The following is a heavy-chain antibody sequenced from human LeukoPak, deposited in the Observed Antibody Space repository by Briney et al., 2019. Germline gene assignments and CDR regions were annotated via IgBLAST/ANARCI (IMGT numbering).Heavy chain of an antibody. CDR3: ARYSSGWYGDFDY. Sequence: SETLSLTCTVSGGSISSYYWSWIRQPAGRGLEWIGRIYSTGSTNYNPSLKSRVTMSVDTFKNQFSLKLSSVTAADTAVYYCARYSSGWYGDFDYWGQGTLVTVSS. CDR2: IYSTGST. D-gene: IGHD6-19*01. CDR1: GGSISSYY. J-gene: IGHJ4*02. V-gene: IGHV4-4*07.